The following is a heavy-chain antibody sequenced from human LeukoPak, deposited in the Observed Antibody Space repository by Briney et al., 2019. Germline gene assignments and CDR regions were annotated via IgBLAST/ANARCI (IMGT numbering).Heavy chain of an antibody. J-gene: IGHJ4*02. CDR2: IYYSGST. D-gene: IGHD5-18*01. V-gene: IGHV4-39*07. CDR1: GGSISSSSYY. CDR3: ASSVDTAMVPFDY. Sequence: KASETLSLTCTVSGGSISSSSYYWGWIRQPPGKGLEWIGSIYYSGSTYYNPSLKSRVTISVDTSKNQFSLKLSSVTAADTAVHYCASSVDTAMVPFDYWGQGTLVTVSS.